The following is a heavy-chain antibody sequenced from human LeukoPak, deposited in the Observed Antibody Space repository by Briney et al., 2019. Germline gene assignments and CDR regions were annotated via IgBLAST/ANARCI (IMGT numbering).Heavy chain of an antibody. CDR1: GFIFRNYW. CDR3: AKGGHYSFLDY. CDR2: INPNGITT. D-gene: IGHD2-15*01. J-gene: IGHJ4*02. V-gene: IGHV3-74*01. Sequence: GGSLRLSCAASGFIFRNYWMHWVRQAPGKGLVWVARINPNGITTTYTDSVKGRFTISRDNAKNTLYLQMNSLRAEDTAVYYCAKGGHYSFLDYWGQGTLVTVSS.